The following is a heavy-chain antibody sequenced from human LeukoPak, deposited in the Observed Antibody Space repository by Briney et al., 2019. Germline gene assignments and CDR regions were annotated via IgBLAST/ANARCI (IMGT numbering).Heavy chain of an antibody. D-gene: IGHD3-22*01. J-gene: IGHJ4*02. CDR3: ARCSPGDSSNFYAVLQY. CDR1: GGTFSSYA. V-gene: IGHV1-69*06. CDR2: IIPVFGTT. Sequence: WASVKVSCKASGGTFSSYAVSWVRLTPGQGLEWLGGIIPVFGTTTYAQKFQAKVTMTADKSTNTAYLEISSLTSDDTAVYYCARCSPGDSSNFYAVLQYWGQGTQVTVST.